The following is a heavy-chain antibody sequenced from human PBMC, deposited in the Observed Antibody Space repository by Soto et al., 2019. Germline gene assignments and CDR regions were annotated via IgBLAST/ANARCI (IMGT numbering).Heavy chain of an antibody. D-gene: IGHD3-3*01. V-gene: IGHV3-23*01. CDR3: AKSNPILAAMDV. J-gene: IGHJ6*02. CDR1: GFTFNNYA. Sequence: PGGSLRLSCAASGFTFNNYAMGWVRQTPGKGLEWVSAITGSGSDTYYADSVKGRFTISRDNSKNTLYLQMNSLRADDTAIYYCAKSNPILAAMDVWGPGTPVTVPS. CDR2: ITGSGSDT.